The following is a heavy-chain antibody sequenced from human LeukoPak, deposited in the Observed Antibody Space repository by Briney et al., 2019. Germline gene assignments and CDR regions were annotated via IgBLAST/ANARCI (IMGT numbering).Heavy chain of an antibody. D-gene: IGHD5-12*01. CDR3: VRDLVATIDHYYYGMDV. Sequence: SETLSLTCIVSGGSFSSGSYYWSWHRQPPGKGLEWNGYIYNSVRTNYNPSLKSRVTISVDTSKNPLSLKLSSVTAADTAVYFCVRDLVATIDHYYYGMDVWGQGTTVTVSS. CDR2: IYNSVRT. J-gene: IGHJ6*02. V-gene: IGHV4-61*01. CDR1: GGSFSSGSYY.